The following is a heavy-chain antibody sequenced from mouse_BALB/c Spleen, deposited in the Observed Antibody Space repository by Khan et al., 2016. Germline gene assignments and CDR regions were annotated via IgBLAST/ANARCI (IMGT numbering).Heavy chain of an antibody. CDR1: GYSITSHYS. CDR2: IHYSGST. CDR3: ATSSSGYWYYFDY. D-gene: IGHD3-1*01. Sequence: EVQLQESGPDLVKPFQSVSLTCTVTGYSITSHYSWHWIRHFPGNKVEWMGYIHYSGSTDFNPSLKSRNSITRDTSKNQFFLQLNSVTTEDTATXYCATSSSGYWYYFDYWGQGTTLTVSS. V-gene: IGHV3-1*02. J-gene: IGHJ2*01.